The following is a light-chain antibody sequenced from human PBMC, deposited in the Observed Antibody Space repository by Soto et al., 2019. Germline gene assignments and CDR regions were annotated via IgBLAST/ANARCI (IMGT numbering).Light chain of an antibody. CDR2: AAS. J-gene: IGKJ1*01. V-gene: IGKV3-15*01. CDR1: ESVTSS. CDR3: QQYNIWPLWT. Sequence: EIVMTQSPATLSVSPGDRATLSCRASESVTSSLARYQQKPGQPPRLLIYAASTRATDVPARFSGGGSETEFTLTISSLQSEDFAVYCCQQYNIWPLWTFGQGNKVEIK.